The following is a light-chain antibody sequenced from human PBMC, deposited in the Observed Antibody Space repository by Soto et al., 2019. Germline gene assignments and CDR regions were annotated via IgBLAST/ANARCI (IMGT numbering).Light chain of an antibody. Sequence: EIVLTQSPGTLSLSPGDRATLSCRASQSVSSYLAWYQQKRGQAPRLLIYGASSRATGIPDRFSGSGSGTDFTLTITRLEPEDFGVYYCQQYGSSPITFCQGTLLEVK. CDR2: GAS. CDR1: QSVSSY. CDR3: QQYGSSPIT. J-gene: IGKJ5*01. V-gene: IGKV3-20*01.